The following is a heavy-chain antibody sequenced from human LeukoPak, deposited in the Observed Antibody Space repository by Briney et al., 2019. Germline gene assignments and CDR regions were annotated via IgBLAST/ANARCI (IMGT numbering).Heavy chain of an antibody. Sequence: GGSLRLSCAASGFTFDDYAMHWVRQAPGKGLEWVSGISWNSGSIGYADSVKGRFTISRDNAKNSLYLQMNSLRAEDTAVYYCARDRLWFYGSVDYWGQGTLVTVSS. CDR1: GFTFDDYA. CDR2: ISWNSGSI. V-gene: IGHV3-9*01. CDR3: ARDRLWFYGSVDY. J-gene: IGHJ4*02. D-gene: IGHD4/OR15-4a*01.